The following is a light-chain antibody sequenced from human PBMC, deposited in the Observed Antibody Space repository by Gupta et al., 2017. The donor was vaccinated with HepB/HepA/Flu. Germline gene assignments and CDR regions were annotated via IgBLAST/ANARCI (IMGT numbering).Light chain of an antibody. J-gene: IGLJ2*01. V-gene: IGLV1-44*01. Sequence: QFVLTQPPSASEIPGQRDTIPCSGSSSNIGSNTVNWYQQLPGTAPKLLIYINNQRPSGVPARFSGSKSGTSASLAISGLQSEDEADYYCSSWDDSLSGIIFGRGTKVTVL. CDR2: INN. CDR1: SSNIGSNT. CDR3: SSWDDSLSGII.